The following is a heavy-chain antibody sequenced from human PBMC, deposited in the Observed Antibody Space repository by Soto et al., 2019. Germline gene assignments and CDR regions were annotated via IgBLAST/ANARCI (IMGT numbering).Heavy chain of an antibody. D-gene: IGHD6-13*01. V-gene: IGHV1-2*04. CDR3: ARGRDSSSWKRGGPDY. Sequence: ASVRVSCKASGYTFTGYYMHWVRQAPGQGLEWMGWINPNSGGTNYAQKFQGWVTMTRDTSISTAYMELSRLRSDDTAVYYCARGRDSSSWKRGGPDYWGQGTLVTASS. CDR2: INPNSGGT. CDR1: GYTFTGYY. J-gene: IGHJ4*02.